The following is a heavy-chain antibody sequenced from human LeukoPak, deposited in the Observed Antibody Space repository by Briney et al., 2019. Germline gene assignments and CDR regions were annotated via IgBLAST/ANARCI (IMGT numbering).Heavy chain of an antibody. CDR2: IYYSGST. J-gene: IGHJ4*02. CDR1: GGSISSSSYY. D-gene: IGHD6-13*01. V-gene: IGHV4-39*01. Sequence: SGTLSLTCTVSGGSISSSSYYWGWIRQPPGKGLEWIGSIYYSGSTYYNPSLKSRVTISVDTSKNQFSLKLSSVTAADTAVYYCARFRAAAGNDYWGQGTLVTVSS. CDR3: ARFRAAAGNDY.